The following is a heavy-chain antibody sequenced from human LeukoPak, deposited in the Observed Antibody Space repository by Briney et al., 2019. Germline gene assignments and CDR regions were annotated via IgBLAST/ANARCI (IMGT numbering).Heavy chain of an antibody. CDR3: ARELYLRDSSGPTDY. CDR1: GFTFSSYA. D-gene: IGHD3-22*01. V-gene: IGHV3-23*01. CDR2: ISGSGGST. Sequence: PGGSLRLSCAASGFTFSSYAMSWVRQAPGKGLEWVSAISGSGGSTYYADSVKGRFTISRDNSKNTLYLQMNSLRAEDTAVYYCARELYLRDSSGPTDYWGQGTLVTVSS. J-gene: IGHJ4*02.